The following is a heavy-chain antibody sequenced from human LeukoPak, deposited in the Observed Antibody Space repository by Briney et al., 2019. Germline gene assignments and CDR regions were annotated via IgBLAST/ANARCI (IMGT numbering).Heavy chain of an antibody. V-gene: IGHV3-74*01. J-gene: IGHJ4*02. CDR2: IASDGSST. CDR1: GFTFSSYW. CDR3: ARGRPHGTDY. Sequence: GGALRLSCAASGFTFSSYWMNWVRQAPGKGLVWVSRIASDGSSTTYADSVKGRFSISRDNAKNTLYLQMNSLRVEDTAVYYCARGRPHGTDYWGQGTLVTVSS. D-gene: IGHD6-13*01.